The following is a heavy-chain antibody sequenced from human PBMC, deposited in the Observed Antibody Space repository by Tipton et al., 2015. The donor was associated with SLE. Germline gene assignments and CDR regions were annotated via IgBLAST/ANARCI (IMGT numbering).Heavy chain of an antibody. CDR3: AKDRDLSGYDLFDS. V-gene: IGHV3-9*01. Sequence: SLRLSCAASGFTFADYAMHWVRRAPGKGLEWVSGISWNSGNIGYADSVRGRFTVSRDNAKNSLYLQMNSLRAEDTAFYYCAKDRDLSGYDLFDSRGQGTLVTVSS. CDR1: GFTFADYA. D-gene: IGHD5-12*01. J-gene: IGHJ4*02. CDR2: ISWNSGNI.